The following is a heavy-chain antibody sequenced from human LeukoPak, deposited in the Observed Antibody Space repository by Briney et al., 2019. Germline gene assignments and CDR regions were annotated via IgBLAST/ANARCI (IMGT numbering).Heavy chain of an antibody. CDR3: ARGSGSYYGSDY. D-gene: IGHD1-26*01. Sequence: SETLSLTCTVSGGSISSSSYYWGWIRQPPGKGLEWIGSIYYSGSTYYNPSLKSRVTISVDTSKNQFSLKLSSVTAADTAVYYCARGSGSYYGSDYWGQGTLVTVSS. CDR2: IYYSGST. J-gene: IGHJ4*02. CDR1: GGSISSSSYY. V-gene: IGHV4-39*01.